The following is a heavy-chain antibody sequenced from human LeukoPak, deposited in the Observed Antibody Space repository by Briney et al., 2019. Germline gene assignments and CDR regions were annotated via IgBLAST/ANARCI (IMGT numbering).Heavy chain of an antibody. CDR3: ARDRGRSARGYYYGMDV. D-gene: IGHD2-15*01. CDR2: INQDGSEK. J-gene: IGHJ6*02. CDR1: GFTFSTCW. V-gene: IGHV3-7*01. Sequence: TGGSLRLSCAGSGFTFSTCWMTWVRQAPGKGLEWVANINQDGSEKYYVASVQGRFTISRDNAKNSLSLQMNSLRAEDTSVYYCARDRGRSARGYYYGMDVWGQGTAVTVSS.